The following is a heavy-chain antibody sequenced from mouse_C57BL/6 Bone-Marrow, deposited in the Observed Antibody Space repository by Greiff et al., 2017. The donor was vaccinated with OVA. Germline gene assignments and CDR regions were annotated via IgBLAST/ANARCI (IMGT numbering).Heavy chain of an antibody. CDR2: IDPENGDT. J-gene: IGHJ3*01. CDR3: TYRGFAY. V-gene: IGHV14-4*01. Sequence: VQLQQPGAELVRPGASVKLSCTASGFNIKDDYMHWVKQRPEQGLEWIGWIDPENGDTEYASKFQGKATITADTSSNTAYLQLSSLTSEDTAVYYCTYRGFAYWGQGTLVTVSA. CDR1: GFNIKDDY.